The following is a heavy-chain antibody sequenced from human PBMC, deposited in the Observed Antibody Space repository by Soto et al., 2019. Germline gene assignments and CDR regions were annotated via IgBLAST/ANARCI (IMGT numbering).Heavy chain of an antibody. CDR3: AKDTTPSTKLRYFDWNHYGMDV. CDR2: ISYDGSNK. J-gene: IGHJ6*02. Sequence: SLRLSCAASGFTFSSYGMHWVRQAPGKGLEWVAVISYDGSNKYYADSVKGRFTISRDNSKNTLYLQMNSLRAEDTAVYYCAKDTTPSTKLRYFDWNHYGMDVWGQGTTVTVSS. V-gene: IGHV3-30*18. D-gene: IGHD3-9*01. CDR1: GFTFSSYG.